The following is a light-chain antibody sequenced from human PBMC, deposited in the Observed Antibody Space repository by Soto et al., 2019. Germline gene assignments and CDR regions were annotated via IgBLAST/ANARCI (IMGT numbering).Light chain of an antibody. CDR2: DAS. Sequence: EIVLTQSPATLSLSPGERATLSCRASQSAGSFLAWYQQKSGQTTRLLIYDASNRAPGIPARFSGSGSGTDFTLTISSLEPEDFAVYYCQHRSNWLGTFGPGTKVDIK. CDR3: QHRSNWLGT. CDR1: QSAGSF. J-gene: IGKJ3*01. V-gene: IGKV3-11*01.